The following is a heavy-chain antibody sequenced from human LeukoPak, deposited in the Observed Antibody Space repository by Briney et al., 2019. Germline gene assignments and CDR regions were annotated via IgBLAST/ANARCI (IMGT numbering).Heavy chain of an antibody. CDR1: GFTFSSYA. V-gene: IGHV3-23*01. CDR3: AKDPGGFVVTPIRYFQH. Sequence: GGSLRLSCTVSGFTFSSYAMNWVRQAPGKGPEWVSAISGNGVNTYYADSVKGRFTIPRDNSKSTLFLQMNSLTAEDTAVYYCAKDPGGFVVTPIRYFQHWGQGTLVTVSS. D-gene: IGHD3-16*01. J-gene: IGHJ1*01. CDR2: ISGNGVNT.